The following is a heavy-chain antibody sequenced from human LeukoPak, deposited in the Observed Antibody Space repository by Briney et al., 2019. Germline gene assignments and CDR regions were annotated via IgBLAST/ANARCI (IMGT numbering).Heavy chain of an antibody. D-gene: IGHD3-16*01. CDR2: IYHSGST. J-gene: IGHJ4*02. Sequence: SETLSLTCTVSGYSISSGYYWGWIRQPPGKGLEWIGSIYHSGSTYYNPSLKSRVTISVDTSKKQFSLKLSSVTAADTAMYYCARDSGDYVWVGWGRGTLVTVSS. CDR3: ARDSGDYVWVG. V-gene: IGHV4-38-2*02. CDR1: GYSISSGYY.